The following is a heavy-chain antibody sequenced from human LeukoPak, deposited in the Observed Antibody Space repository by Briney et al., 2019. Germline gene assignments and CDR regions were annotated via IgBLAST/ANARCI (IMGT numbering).Heavy chain of an antibody. D-gene: IGHD5-12*01. CDR1: GGSISSSSYY. CDR2: IYYSGST. J-gene: IGHJ4*02. CDR3: ARGGYSGYDLRGY. V-gene: IGHV4-39*07. Sequence: SETLSLTCTVSGGSISSSSYYWGWIRQPPGKGLEWIGSIYYSGSTYYNPSLKSRVTISVDTSKNQFSLKLSSVTAADTAVYYCARGGYSGYDLRGYWGQGTLVTVPS.